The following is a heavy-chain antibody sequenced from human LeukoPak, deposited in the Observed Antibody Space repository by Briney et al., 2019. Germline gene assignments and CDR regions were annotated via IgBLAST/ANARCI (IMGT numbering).Heavy chain of an antibody. D-gene: IGHD6-19*01. CDR3: ARGPAVAAKAYFDY. CDR2: INPNSGGT. J-gene: IGHJ4*02. Sequence: ASVKVSCKASGYTFTSYYMHWVRQAPGRGLKWMGWINPNSGGTNYAQKFQGRVTMTRDTSISTAYMELSRLRSDDTAVYYCARGPAVAAKAYFDYWGQGTLVTVSS. CDR1: GYTFTSYY. V-gene: IGHV1-2*02.